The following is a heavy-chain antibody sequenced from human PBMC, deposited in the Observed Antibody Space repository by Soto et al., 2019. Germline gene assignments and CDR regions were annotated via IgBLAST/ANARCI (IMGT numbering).Heavy chain of an antibody. J-gene: IGHJ3*02. D-gene: IGHD2-21*01. Sequence: QVQLVESGGGVVQPGRSLRLSCTTSGFTFSDYGMHWVRQAPGKGLEWVAVIWSDGIQKYYPDSVKGRFTISRDNSENTLYLQMNSLTVEDTAVYYCVRGVKIAGAFDIWGQGTMVTVS. V-gene: IGHV3-33*01. CDR3: VRGVKIAGAFDI. CDR1: GFTFSDYG. CDR2: IWSDGIQK.